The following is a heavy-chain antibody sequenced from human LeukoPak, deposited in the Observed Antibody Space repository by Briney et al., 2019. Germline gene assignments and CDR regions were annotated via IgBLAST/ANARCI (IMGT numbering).Heavy chain of an antibody. CDR1: GYTFTSHG. Sequence: GASVKVSCKASGYTFTSHGISWLRQAPGQGLEWMGWISGYNGNTHYAQKFQDRVTLTSDRSTSSAHMEVRSLRSDDMAVYYCARDRNVMITFGGVIILNSWGQGTLVTVSS. CDR2: ISGYNGNT. CDR3: ARDRNVMITFGGVIILNS. D-gene: IGHD3-16*02. V-gene: IGHV1-18*03. J-gene: IGHJ4*02.